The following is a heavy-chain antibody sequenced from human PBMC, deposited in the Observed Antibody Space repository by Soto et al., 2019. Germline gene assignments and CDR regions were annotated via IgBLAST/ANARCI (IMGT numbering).Heavy chain of an antibody. CDR1: GGSISSGGYS. CDR2: IYHSGST. D-gene: IGHD2-21*02. Sequence: QLQLQKSGSGLVKPSQTLSLTCAVSGGSISSGGYSWSWIRQPPGKGLEWIGYIYHSGSTYYNPSLKSRVTISVDRSKNQFSLKLSSVTAADTAVYYCAGVRGPYCGGGCYPPTASWFDPWGQGTLVTVSS. CDR3: AGVRGPYCGGGCYPPTASWFDP. J-gene: IGHJ5*02. V-gene: IGHV4-30-2*01.